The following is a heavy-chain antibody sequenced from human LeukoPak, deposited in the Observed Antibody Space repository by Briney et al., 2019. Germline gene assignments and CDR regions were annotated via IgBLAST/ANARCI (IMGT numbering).Heavy chain of an antibody. CDR3: ARESIHYYDSSGFDY. CDR2: IYHSGST. D-gene: IGHD3-22*01. V-gene: IGHV4-4*02. J-gene: IGHJ4*02. CDR1: GGSISSSNW. Sequence: SETLSLTCAVSGGSISSSNWWSWLRQPPGKGLEWIGEIYHSGSTNYNPSLKSRVTISVDKSKNQFSLKLSSVTAADTAVYYCARESIHYYDSSGFDYWGQGTLVTVSS.